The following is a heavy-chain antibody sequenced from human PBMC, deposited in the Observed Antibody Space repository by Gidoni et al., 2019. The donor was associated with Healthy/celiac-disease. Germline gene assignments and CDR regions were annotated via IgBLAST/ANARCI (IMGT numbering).Heavy chain of an antibody. CDR1: GFTFGDYA. CDR2: IRSKAYGGTT. D-gene: IGHD3-22*01. V-gene: IGHV3-49*04. Sequence: EVQLVESGGGLVPPGRSLRLSCTASGFTFGDYAMSWVRQAPGKGLEWVGFIRSKAYGGTTEYAASVKGRFTISRDDSKGIAYLQMNSLKTEDTAVYYCTREGDSSGYYVDYWGQGTLVTVSS. J-gene: IGHJ4*02. CDR3: TREGDSSGYYVDY.